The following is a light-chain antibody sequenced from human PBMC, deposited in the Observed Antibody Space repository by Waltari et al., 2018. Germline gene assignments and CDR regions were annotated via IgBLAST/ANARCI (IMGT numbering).Light chain of an antibody. CDR3: ATWDDSLSGV. CDR1: TSNIGGNA. V-gene: IGLV1-47*01. CDR2: KNN. J-gene: IGLJ3*02. Sequence: QSVLPQPPSASGSPGQPITISCSGSTSNIGGNAVYWYQPLPGTAPKLLIYKNNRRPSGVSERFSGSKSVTSASLAISGLRSEDEAYYYCATWDDSLSGVFGGGTKLTVL.